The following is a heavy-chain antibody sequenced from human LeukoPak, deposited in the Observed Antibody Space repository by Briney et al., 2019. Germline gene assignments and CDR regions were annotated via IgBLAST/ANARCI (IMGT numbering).Heavy chain of an antibody. CDR3: ARGPYMVRGVHKH. CDR2: IYSGGST. V-gene: IGHV3-66*01. Sequence: GGSLRLSCAACGFTLSSYDIHWVRQAPGKGLEWVSVIYSGGSTYYADSVKGRFTISRDNSKNTLYLQMNSLRAEDTAVYYCARGPYMVRGVHKHWGQGTLVTVSS. CDR1: GFTLSSYD. J-gene: IGHJ1*01. D-gene: IGHD3-10*01.